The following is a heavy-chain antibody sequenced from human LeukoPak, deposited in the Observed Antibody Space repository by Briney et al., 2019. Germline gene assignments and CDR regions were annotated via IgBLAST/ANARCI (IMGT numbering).Heavy chain of an antibody. CDR1: GFTFSSLS. CDR3: ARKGDYHDY. Sequence: PGGSLRLSCAASGFTFSSLSMNWVRQAPGKGLEWASYISGTSSHIYYADSVKGRFTISRDNAKNSLYLQMNSLRDEDTAVYYCARKGDYHDYWGQGTLVTVSS. CDR2: ISGTSSHI. J-gene: IGHJ4*02. V-gene: IGHV3-48*02.